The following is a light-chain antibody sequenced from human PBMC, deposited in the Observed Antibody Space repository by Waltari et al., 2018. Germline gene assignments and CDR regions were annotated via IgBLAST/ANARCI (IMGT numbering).Light chain of an antibody. J-gene: IGKJ1*01. V-gene: IGKV3-20*01. CDR1: QSISSY. CDR2: GAS. CDR3: QHYVRLPAT. Sequence: EIVLTQSPGTLSLSPGEGATLSCRASQSISSYLAWYQQKPGQAPRLLMYGASRRATGIPDRFSGSGSGTDSSLTISRLEPEDSAVYYCQHYVRLPATFGQGTKVEVK.